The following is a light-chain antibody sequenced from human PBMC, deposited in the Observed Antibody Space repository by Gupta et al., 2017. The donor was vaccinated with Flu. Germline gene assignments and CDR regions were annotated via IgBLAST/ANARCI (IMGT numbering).Light chain of an antibody. CDR2: EVR. V-gene: IGLV2-14*01. CDR1: SSDVYSYNY. Sequence: QSALTQPASVSGSPGQSITISCTGTSSDVYSYNYVSWYQQRPGKAPKLIIYEVRNRPSGVSNRFSGSKSVNTASLTISGLQAEDEADYYCSTYTTSSTWVFGGGTKLTVL. J-gene: IGLJ3*02. CDR3: STYTTSSTWV.